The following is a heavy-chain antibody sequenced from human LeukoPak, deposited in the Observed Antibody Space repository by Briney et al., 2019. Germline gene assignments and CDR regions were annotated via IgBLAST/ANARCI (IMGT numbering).Heavy chain of an antibody. CDR1: GYTLTELS. V-gene: IGHV1-2*04. Sequence: ASVKVSCKVSGYTLTELSMHWVRQAPGKGLEWMGWINPNSGGTNYAQKFQGWVTMTRDTSISTAYMELSRLRSGDTAVYYCARGYSGYDLWGQGTLVTVSS. CDR3: ARGYSGYDL. CDR2: INPNSGGT. J-gene: IGHJ4*02. D-gene: IGHD5-12*01.